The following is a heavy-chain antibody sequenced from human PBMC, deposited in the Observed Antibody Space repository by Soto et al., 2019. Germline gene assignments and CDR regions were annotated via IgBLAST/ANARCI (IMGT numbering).Heavy chain of an antibody. CDR2: IHPGDSDS. CDR1: GYSFSYYW. CDR3: ARRASTPFSGSSFDF. Sequence: GESLKISCQGSGYSFSYYWIDWVRQIPGKGLELMGIIHPGDSDSRYSPSFQGQVTISADDSISTAYLHWSSLKASDTAIYYFARRASTPFSGSSFDFWGQGTLVTVSS. J-gene: IGHJ4*02. V-gene: IGHV5-51*01. D-gene: IGHD1-26*01.